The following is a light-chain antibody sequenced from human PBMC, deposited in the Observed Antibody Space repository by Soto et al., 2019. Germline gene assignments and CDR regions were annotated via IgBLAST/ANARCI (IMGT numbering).Light chain of an antibody. CDR1: QSVSSY. Sequence: EIVLTQSPATLSLSPGERATLSCRASQSVSSYLAWYQQKPGQAPRLLIYDASNRATGIPARFSGSGSGTEFTLTLSSLEPEDFAVYYWQQRSNWPPSFGGGTKVEIK. V-gene: IGKV3-11*01. J-gene: IGKJ4*01. CDR3: QQRSNWPPS. CDR2: DAS.